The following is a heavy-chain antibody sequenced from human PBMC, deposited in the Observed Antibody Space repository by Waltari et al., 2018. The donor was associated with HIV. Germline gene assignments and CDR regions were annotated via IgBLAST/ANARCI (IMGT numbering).Heavy chain of an antibody. CDR2: IWYDGSKK. D-gene: IGHD1-7*01. V-gene: IGHV3-33*01. CDR3: ARVTGNTEGSWFDP. J-gene: IGHJ5*02. Sequence: QVQLVESGGGVVQPAKSLRLSCAASGFTFNNYGMVCVRQAPGKGLEGVAVIWYDGSKKYYADSVKGRFTISKDNSKNTLHLQMNSLRAEDTAVYYCARVTGNTEGSWFDPWGQGTLVTVSS. CDR1: GFTFNNYG.